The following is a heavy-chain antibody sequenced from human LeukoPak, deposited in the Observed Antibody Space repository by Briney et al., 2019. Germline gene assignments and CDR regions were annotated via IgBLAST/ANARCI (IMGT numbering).Heavy chain of an antibody. D-gene: IGHD4-17*01. V-gene: IGHV3-30*18. J-gene: IGHJ4*02. CDR1: GFTFRNYG. CDR3: AKLYGDYDF. CDR2: ISYDGSNR. Sequence: GGSLRLSCAASGFTFRNYGLHWVRQAPGKGLEWVAVISYDGSNRFYADSAKGRFTISRDISKDTLYLQMNSLRPEDTAVYYCAKLYGDYDFWGQGTLVTVSS.